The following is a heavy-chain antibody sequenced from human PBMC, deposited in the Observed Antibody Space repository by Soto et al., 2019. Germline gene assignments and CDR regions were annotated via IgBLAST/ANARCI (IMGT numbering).Heavy chain of an antibody. J-gene: IGHJ3*02. CDR1: GYTFTNYG. CDR2: INTYNGHT. V-gene: IGHV1-18*01. CDR3: ARDLLYSSRSTVRFDI. Sequence: QVQLVQSGTEVKKPGASVKVSCKASGYTFTNYGISWVRQAPGQGLEWLAWINTYNGHTNYAQKLQGRVTLTTDTSTSTADMELRSLSSDDTAVYYCARDLLYSSRSTVRFDIWGQGTMVTVSS. D-gene: IGHD6-13*01.